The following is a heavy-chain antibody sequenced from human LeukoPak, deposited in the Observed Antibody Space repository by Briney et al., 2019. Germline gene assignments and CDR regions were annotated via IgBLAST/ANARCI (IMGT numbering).Heavy chain of an antibody. V-gene: IGHV1-2*02. CDR1: GYTFTGYY. D-gene: IGHD2-2*01. Sequence: GASVKVSCKASGYTFTGYYMHWVRQAPGQGLEWMGWINPNSGGTNYAQKFQGRVTMTGDTSISTAYMELSRLRSDDTAVYYCARAHCSSTSCSPFDYWGQGTLVTVSS. CDR2: INPNSGGT. J-gene: IGHJ4*02. CDR3: ARAHCSSTSCSPFDY.